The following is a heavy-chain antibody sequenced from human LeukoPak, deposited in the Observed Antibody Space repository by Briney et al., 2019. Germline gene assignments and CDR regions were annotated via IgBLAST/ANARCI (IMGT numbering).Heavy chain of an antibody. CDR1: GATFSSYA. CDR2: IIPIFGTA. J-gene: IGHJ4*02. V-gene: IGHV1-69*13. Sequence: SVKVSCKASGATFSSYAISWVRQAPGQGLEWMGGIIPIFGTANYAQKFQGRVTITADESTSTAYMELSSLRSEDTAVYYCARGRPVAGIECFDYWGQGTLVTVSS. CDR3: ARGRPVAGIECFDY. D-gene: IGHD6-19*01.